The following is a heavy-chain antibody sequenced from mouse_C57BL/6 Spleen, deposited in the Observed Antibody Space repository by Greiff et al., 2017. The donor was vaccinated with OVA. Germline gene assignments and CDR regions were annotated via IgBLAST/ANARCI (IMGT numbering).Heavy chain of an antibody. CDR2: IYPGDGDT. Sequence: VQLQQSGAELVKPGASVKISCKASGYAFSSYWMNWVKQRPGKGLEWIGQIYPGDGDTNYNGKFKGKATLTADKSSSTAYMQLSSLTSEDSAVYFCAIYYDYGGPYYFDYWGQGTTLTVSS. D-gene: IGHD2-4*01. CDR3: AIYYDYGGPYYFDY. J-gene: IGHJ2*01. V-gene: IGHV1-80*01. CDR1: GYAFSSYW.